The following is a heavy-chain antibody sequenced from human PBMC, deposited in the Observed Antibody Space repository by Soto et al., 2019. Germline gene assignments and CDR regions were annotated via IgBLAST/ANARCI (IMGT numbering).Heavy chain of an antibody. Sequence: PGGSLRLSCAASGFGFTFSTSAMSWVRQAPGKGLEWVSTFSSSGGGTYYADSVKGRFTISRDNSKNTLYLQMNSLRAEDTAVYYCTKANRYCSGANCFTFGYWGLGTLVTVSS. J-gene: IGHJ4*02. CDR2: FSSSGGGT. CDR3: TKANRYCSGANCFTFGY. D-gene: IGHD2-15*01. V-gene: IGHV3-23*01. CDR1: GFGFTFSTSA.